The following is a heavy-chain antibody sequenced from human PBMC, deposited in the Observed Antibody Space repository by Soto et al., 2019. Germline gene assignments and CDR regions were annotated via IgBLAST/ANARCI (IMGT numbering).Heavy chain of an antibody. D-gene: IGHD3-10*01. Sequence: PGGSLRLSCAGSGFTFSTYAMSWVRQAPGKGLEWVSGISGSGENTYYADSVKGLFTFSTDTSKITLFLQMKSLRAQHTALNYGASRGDASDYYNGMDVWGQGTTVNVSS. V-gene: IGHV3-23*01. CDR1: GFTFSTYA. CDR3: ASRGDASDYYNGMDV. J-gene: IGHJ6*02. CDR2: ISGSGENT.